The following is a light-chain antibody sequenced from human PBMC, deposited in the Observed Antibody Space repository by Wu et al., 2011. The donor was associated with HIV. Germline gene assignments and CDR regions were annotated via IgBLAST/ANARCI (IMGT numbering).Light chain of an antibody. CDR3: HLSGGASWT. CDR1: QSVGSY. Sequence: EIVLTQSPGTLSLSPGERATLSCRASQSVGSYFAWYQQKVGQAPRLLIYGASSRATGIPDRFSGSGSGTDFTLTISRLEPEDFAVYYCHLSGGASWTFGQGTKVEIK. J-gene: IGKJ1*01. CDR2: GAS. V-gene: IGKV3-20*01.